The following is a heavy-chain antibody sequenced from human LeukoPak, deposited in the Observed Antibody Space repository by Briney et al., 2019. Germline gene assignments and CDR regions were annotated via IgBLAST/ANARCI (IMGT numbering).Heavy chain of an antibody. J-gene: IGHJ3*02. CDR1: GFTVSSNY. D-gene: IGHD2-15*01. CDR3: ARGWYCSGGSCYSPAFDI. V-gene: IGHV3-66*02. Sequence: GGSLRLYCAASGFTVSSNYMSWVRQAPGKGLEWDSVIYSGGSTYYADSVKGRFTISRDNSKNTLYLQMNSLRAEDTAVYYCARGWYCSGGSCYSPAFDIWGQRTMVTVSS. CDR2: IYSGGST.